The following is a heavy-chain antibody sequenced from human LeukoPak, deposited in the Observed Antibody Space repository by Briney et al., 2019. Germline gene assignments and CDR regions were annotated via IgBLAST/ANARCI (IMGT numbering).Heavy chain of an antibody. CDR2: IRSKAYGGTT. J-gene: IGHJ6*03. D-gene: IGHD3-22*01. V-gene: IGHV3-49*04. Sequence: PGGSLRLSCTASGFTFGDYAMSWVCQAPGKGLEWVGFIRSKAYGGTTEYAASVKGRFTISRDDSKSIAYLQMNSLKTEDTAVYYCTRAANYYDSSGRGYYYYYYMDVWGKGTTVTVSS. CDR1: GFTFGDYA. CDR3: TRAANYYDSSGRGYYYYYYMDV.